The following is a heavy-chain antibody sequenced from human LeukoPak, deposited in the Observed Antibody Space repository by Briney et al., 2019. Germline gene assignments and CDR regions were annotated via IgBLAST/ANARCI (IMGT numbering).Heavy chain of an antibody. D-gene: IGHD3-9*01. CDR2: IRTTAEGAKYA. Sequence: GGSLRLSCATSGFSFTDYPMNWVRQAPGKGLEWISNIRTTAEGAKYAYYADSVKGRVTISRDDGKNTLYLHMNSLRDDDTAVYYCATDQRYAFDYWGQGILVTVSP. CDR1: GFSFTDYP. J-gene: IGHJ4*02. CDR3: ATDQRYAFDY. V-gene: IGHV3-48*02.